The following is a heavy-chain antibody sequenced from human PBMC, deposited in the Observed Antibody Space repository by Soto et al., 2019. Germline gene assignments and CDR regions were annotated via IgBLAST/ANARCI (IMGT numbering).Heavy chain of an antibody. CDR3: ANFGDSSSWYAHAFDI. J-gene: IGHJ3*02. CDR2: IYYSGST. CDR1: GGSISSSSYY. D-gene: IGHD6-13*01. V-gene: IGHV4-39*01. Sequence: QLQLQESGPGLVKPSETLSLTCTVSGGSISSSSYYWGWIRQPPGKGLEWIGSIYYSGSTYYNRSLQSQVTMAVDTSKNQFSLKLSYVTAADTAVYYCANFGDSSSWYAHAFDIRGQGTMVTVSS.